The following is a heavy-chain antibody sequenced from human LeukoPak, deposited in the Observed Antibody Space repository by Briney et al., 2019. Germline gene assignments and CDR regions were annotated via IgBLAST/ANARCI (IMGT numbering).Heavy chain of an antibody. CDR2: LHSDGST. V-gene: IGHV3-53*01. D-gene: IGHD6-13*01. Sequence: GGSLRLSCAASGFTVSSTYMSWVRQAPGKGLEWVSVLHSDGSTNYAASVKGRFTISIDNSKNPLYLQMKSVRGEDTAVYYCARDYISSWYYFDYWGQGTLVTVSS. J-gene: IGHJ4*02. CDR3: ARDYISSWYYFDY. CDR1: GFTVSSTY.